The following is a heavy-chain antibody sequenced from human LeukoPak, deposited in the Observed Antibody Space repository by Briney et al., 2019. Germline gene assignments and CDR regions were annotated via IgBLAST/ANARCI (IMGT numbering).Heavy chain of an antibody. V-gene: IGHV4-4*07. CDR1: GGSISSYY. D-gene: IGHD4-17*01. Sequence: PSETLSLTCTVSGGSISSYYWSWIRQPAGKGLEWIGRIYTSGSTNYNPSLKSRVTISVDTSKNQFSLKLSSVTAADTAVYYCARGITTVTTNTIANWFDPWGQGTLVTVSS. CDR2: IYTSGST. J-gene: IGHJ5*02. CDR3: ARGITTVTTNTIANWFDP.